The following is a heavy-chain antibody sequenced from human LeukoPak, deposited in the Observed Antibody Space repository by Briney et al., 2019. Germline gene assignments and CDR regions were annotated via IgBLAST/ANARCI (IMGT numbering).Heavy chain of an antibody. V-gene: IGHV1-69*01. Sequence: SVKVSCKASGGTFSNYTISWVRQAPGQGLEWMGGIIPIFDTANYAQKFQGRVTITADESTSTAYMELSSLRSEDTAVYYCASSAYSSSWYKKNYYMDVWGKGTTVTISS. CDR1: GGTFSNYT. D-gene: IGHD6-13*01. CDR3: ASSAYSSSWYKKNYYMDV. CDR2: IIPIFDTA. J-gene: IGHJ6*03.